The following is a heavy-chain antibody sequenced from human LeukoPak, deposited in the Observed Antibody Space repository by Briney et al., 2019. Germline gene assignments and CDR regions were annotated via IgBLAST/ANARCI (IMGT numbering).Heavy chain of an antibody. CDR3: ARVFHTYSSGRYWFDP. J-gene: IGHJ5*02. CDR1: GFTFSSYS. D-gene: IGHD6-19*01. Sequence: PGGSLRLSCAASGFTFSSYSMNWVRQAPGKGLEWVSSISSSSSHIYYADSVKGRFTISRDNAKNSLYLQMNSLRAEDTAVYYCARVFHTYSSGRYWFDPWGQGTLVTVSS. CDR2: ISSSSSHI. V-gene: IGHV3-21*01.